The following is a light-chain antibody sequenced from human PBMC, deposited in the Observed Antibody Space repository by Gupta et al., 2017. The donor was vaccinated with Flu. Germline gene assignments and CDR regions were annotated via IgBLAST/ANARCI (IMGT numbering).Light chain of an antibody. CDR1: QNISSF. CDR3: QQSYDTPPS. CDR2: AAS. V-gene: IGKV1-39*01. J-gene: IGKJ5*01. Sequence: DIQMTQSPSALSASVGDRVTITCRASQNISSFLNWYQQKPGKAPNLLIYAASGLQDGVPSRFSGSGSGTDFTLNINSLQPGDFATYYCQQSYDTPPSFGLGTRLEIK.